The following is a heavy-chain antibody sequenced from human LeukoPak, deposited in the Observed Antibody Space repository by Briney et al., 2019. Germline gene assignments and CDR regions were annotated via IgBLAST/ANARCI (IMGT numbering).Heavy chain of an antibody. CDR1: GYTFTSYD. CDR2: INPSGGST. D-gene: IGHD6-19*01. CDR3: ARSGSSGWLDH. V-gene: IGHV1-46*01. J-gene: IGHJ4*02. Sequence: ASVKVSCKASGYTFTSYDINWVRQAPGQGLEWMGMINPSGGSTSYAQNFQGRVTMTRDTSTSTVYMELYSLRSEDTGVYYCARSGSSGWLDHWGQGTLVTVSS.